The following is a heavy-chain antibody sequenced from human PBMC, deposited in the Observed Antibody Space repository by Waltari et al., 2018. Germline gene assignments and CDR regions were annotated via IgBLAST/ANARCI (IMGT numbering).Heavy chain of an antibody. J-gene: IGHJ6*03. CDR2: IRYSGST. Sequence: QVQLQESGPGLVKPSETLSLTCTVSGGSISGYFWSWIRQPPGKGLEWIGYIRYSGSTNYNPSLKSRVTISVDTSKNQFSLKLSSVTAADTAVYYCARQGRYYYYMDVWGKGTTVTVSS. V-gene: IGHV4-59*08. CDR1: GGSISGYF. CDR3: ARQGRYYYYMDV.